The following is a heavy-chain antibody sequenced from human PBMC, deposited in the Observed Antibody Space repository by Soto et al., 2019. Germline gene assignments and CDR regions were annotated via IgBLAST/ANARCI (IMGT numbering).Heavy chain of an antibody. V-gene: IGHV2-5*02. CDR1: GFSLTTDAVG. CDR3: ADVYWVAAGIRYYFDY. CDR2: IYWDDDK. Sequence: QITLKESGPTLVKPTQTLTLTCTFSGFSLTTDAVGVGWIRQPPGKALEWRALIYWDDDKRYSPALKSRLTLTKDAHRNQVVLTLTNRDPADTATYYCADVYWVAAGIRYYFDYWGQGTLVTVSS. J-gene: IGHJ4*02. D-gene: IGHD1-1*01.